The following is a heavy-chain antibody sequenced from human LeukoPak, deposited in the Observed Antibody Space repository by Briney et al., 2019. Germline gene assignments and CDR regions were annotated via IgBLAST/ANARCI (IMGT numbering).Heavy chain of an antibody. V-gene: IGHV1-2*02. CDR2: FNPNSGGT. J-gene: IGHJ5*02. CDR3: ASAYYFDSGASFYNWLDP. Sequence: ASVKVSCKASGYTFTSYGISWVRQAPGQGLEWMGWFNPNSGGTNYAQKFQGRVTLTGDSSINTAYMELSRLRSDDTAVYYCASAYYFDSGASFYNWLDPWGQGTLVTVSS. CDR1: GYTFTSYG. D-gene: IGHD3-22*01.